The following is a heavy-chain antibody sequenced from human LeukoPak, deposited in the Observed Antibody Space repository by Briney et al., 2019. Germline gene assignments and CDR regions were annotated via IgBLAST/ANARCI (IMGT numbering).Heavy chain of an antibody. Sequence: GASVKVSCKASGYTFTSYGLSWVRQAPGQGLEGMGWISPYNGNTNYAQKLQGRVTMTTDTSTSTAYMELRSLRSDDTAVYYCARTNVYYYDSSDYYPHFDYWGQGTLVTVSS. CDR1: GYTFTSYG. CDR3: ARTNVYYYDSSDYYPHFDY. V-gene: IGHV1-18*01. D-gene: IGHD3-22*01. J-gene: IGHJ4*02. CDR2: ISPYNGNT.